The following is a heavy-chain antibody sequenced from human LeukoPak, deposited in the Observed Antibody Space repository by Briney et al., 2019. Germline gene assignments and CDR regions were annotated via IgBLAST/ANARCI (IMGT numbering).Heavy chain of an antibody. V-gene: IGHV3-21*01. CDR2: ISGDTNYI. CDR1: GFTFSSYA. D-gene: IGHD6-25*01. CDR3: AKERSGLYYFDF. J-gene: IGHJ4*02. Sequence: PGGSLRLSCAASGFTFSSYAMSWVRQAPGKGLEWVSSISGDTNYIYYADSMKGRFTISRDNAKNSLYLQRNSLRAEDTAVYYCAKERSGLYYFDFWGQGTLVTVSS.